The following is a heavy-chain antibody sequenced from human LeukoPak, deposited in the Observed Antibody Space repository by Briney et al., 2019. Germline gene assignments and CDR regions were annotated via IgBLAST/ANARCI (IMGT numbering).Heavy chain of an antibody. Sequence: GGSLRLSCAASGFTFSDYYMSWIRQAPGKGLEWVSYISSSGSTIYYADSVKGRFTISRDNAKNTLYLQMNSLRAEDTAVYYCAKVLVNGGNSNYFDYWGQGTLVTVSS. D-gene: IGHD4-23*01. CDR1: GFTFSDYY. J-gene: IGHJ4*02. V-gene: IGHV3-11*01. CDR3: AKVLVNGGNSNYFDY. CDR2: ISSSGSTI.